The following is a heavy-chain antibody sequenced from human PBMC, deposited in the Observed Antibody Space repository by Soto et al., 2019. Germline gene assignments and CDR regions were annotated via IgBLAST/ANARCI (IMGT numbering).Heavy chain of an antibody. J-gene: IGHJ4*02. Sequence: LSLTCTVSGGSISSYYWSWIRQPPGKGLEWIGYIYYSGSTNYNPSLKSRVTISVDTSKNQFSLKLSSVTAADTAVYYCARRGYSSGWYSYYFDYWGQGTLVTVSS. V-gene: IGHV4-59*01. CDR3: ARRGYSSGWYSYYFDY. CDR2: IYYSGST. CDR1: GGSISSYY. D-gene: IGHD6-19*01.